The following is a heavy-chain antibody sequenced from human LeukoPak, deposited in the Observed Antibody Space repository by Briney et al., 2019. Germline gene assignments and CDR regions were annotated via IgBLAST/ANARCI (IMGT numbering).Heavy chain of an antibody. J-gene: IGHJ4*02. CDR3: AKFPDYKTFY. Sequence: PSETLSLTCAVYDGSFSGYYWSWIRQPPGKGLEWIGEINHSGSTNYNPSLKSRVTISLDTSKSQFSLKVRYVTAEDTAVYYCAKFPDYKTFYWGQGTLVTVSS. CDR1: DGSFSGYY. CDR2: INHSGST. D-gene: IGHD4-11*01. V-gene: IGHV4-34*01.